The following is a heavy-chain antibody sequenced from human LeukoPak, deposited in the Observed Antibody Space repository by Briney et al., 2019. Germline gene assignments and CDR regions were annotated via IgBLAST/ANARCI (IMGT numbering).Heavy chain of an antibody. J-gene: IGHJ3*02. CDR3: AKDPLRRDGYNYVGAFDI. CDR1: GLTFSSYG. Sequence: PGGSLRHSCAASGLTFSSYGMHWVRQAPGKGLEWVAFIRYDGSNKYYADSVKGRFTISRDNSKNTLYLQMNSLRAEDTAVYYCAKDPLRRDGYNYVGAFDIWSQGTMVTVSS. CDR2: IRYDGSNK. V-gene: IGHV3-30*02. D-gene: IGHD5-24*01.